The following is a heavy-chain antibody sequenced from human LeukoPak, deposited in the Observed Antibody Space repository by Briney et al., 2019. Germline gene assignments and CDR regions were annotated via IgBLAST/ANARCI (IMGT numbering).Heavy chain of an antibody. Sequence: GGSLRLSCAASGFTFSSYGMHWVRQAPGKGLEWVAVIWYDGSNKYYADSVKGRFTISRDNSKNTLYLQMNSLRAEDTAVYYCARDYYYYGSGSYYYYYYGMDVWGQGTTVTVSS. CDR3: ARDYYYYGSGSYYYYYYGMDV. D-gene: IGHD3-10*01. CDR2: IWYDGSNK. J-gene: IGHJ6*02. V-gene: IGHV3-33*08. CDR1: GFTFSSYG.